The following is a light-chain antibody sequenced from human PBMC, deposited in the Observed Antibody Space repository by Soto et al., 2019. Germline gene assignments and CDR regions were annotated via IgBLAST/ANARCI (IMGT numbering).Light chain of an antibody. CDR1: QTVRNNY. J-gene: IGKJ4*01. V-gene: IGKV3-20*01. CDR2: DAS. CDR3: PQFSSYPLN. Sequence: EFVLTQSPGTLSLSPGERATLSCRASQTVRNNYLAWYQQKPGQAPRLLIYDASSRATGIPDRFSGGGSGTDFTLTISRLEPEDFAVYYCPQFSSYPLNFGGGTKVEIK.